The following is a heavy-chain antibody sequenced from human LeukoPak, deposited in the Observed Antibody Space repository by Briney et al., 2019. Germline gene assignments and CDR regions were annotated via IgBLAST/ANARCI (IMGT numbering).Heavy chain of an antibody. CDR3: ARDLNAGGWYELVN. J-gene: IGHJ4*02. CDR2: IYSGGST. D-gene: IGHD6-19*01. Sequence: PGGSLRLSCAASGFTVSSNYMSWVRQAPGKGLEWVSVIYSGGSTYYTDSVKGRFTISRDNAQNSLYLQMDSLRAEDTAVYYCARDLNAGGWYELVNWGQGILVTVSS. V-gene: IGHV3-53*01. CDR1: GFTVSSNY.